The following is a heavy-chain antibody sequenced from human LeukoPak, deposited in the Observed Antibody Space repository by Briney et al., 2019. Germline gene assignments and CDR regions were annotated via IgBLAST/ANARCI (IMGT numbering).Heavy chain of an antibody. V-gene: IGHV3-30*18. D-gene: IGHD2-2*01. Sequence: PGGSLRLSCAASGFTFSSYGMHWVRQAPGKGLEWVAYISYDGSNKNCADSVKDRFTISRDNSKNTLYLQMNSLGAEDTAVYYRAKKMPGSAVPVADWGQGTLVTVSS. J-gene: IGHJ4*02. CDR1: GFTFSSYG. CDR2: ISYDGSNK. CDR3: AKKMPGSAVPVAD.